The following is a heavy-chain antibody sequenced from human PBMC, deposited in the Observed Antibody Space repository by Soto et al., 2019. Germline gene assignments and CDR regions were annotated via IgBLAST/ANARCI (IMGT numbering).Heavy chain of an antibody. CDR2: IYYSGST. D-gene: IGHD6-13*01. J-gene: IGHJ4*02. V-gene: IGHV4-39*01. Sequence: SETLSLTCTVSGGSISSSSYYWGWIRQPPGKGLEWIGSIYYSGSTYYNPSLKSRVTISVDTSKNQFSLKLSSVTAADTAVYNCARRVKYSSSWYYFDYWGQGTLVTSPQ. CDR3: ARRVKYSSSWYYFDY. CDR1: GGSISSSSYY.